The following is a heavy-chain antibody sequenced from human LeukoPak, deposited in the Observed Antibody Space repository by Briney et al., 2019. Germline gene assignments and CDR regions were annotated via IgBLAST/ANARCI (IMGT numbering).Heavy chain of an antibody. CDR3: ARDLAAAGTTGYFDY. CDR1: GGSISSYY. D-gene: IGHD6-13*01. V-gene: IGHV4-59*01. J-gene: IGHJ4*02. Sequence: SETLSLTCTVSGGSISSYYWSWIRQPPGKGLEWIGYIYYSVSTNCNPSLKSRVTISVDTSKNQFSLKLSSVTAADTAVYYCARDLAAAGTTGYFDYWGQGTLVTVSS. CDR2: IYYSVST.